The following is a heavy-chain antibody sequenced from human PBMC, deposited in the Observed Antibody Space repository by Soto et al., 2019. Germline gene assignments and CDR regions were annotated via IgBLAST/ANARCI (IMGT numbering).Heavy chain of an antibody. Sequence: QLQLQESGSGLVKPSQTLSLTCAVSGGSISSGGYSWSWIRQPPGKGLEWIGYIYHSGSTYYNPSLKSRVPISVDRSKNQFSLKLSSVTAADTAVYYCARVGYYGSGSYAFDYWGQGTLVTVSS. CDR1: GGSISSGGYS. V-gene: IGHV4-30-2*01. J-gene: IGHJ4*02. D-gene: IGHD3-10*01. CDR3: ARVGYYGSGSYAFDY. CDR2: IYHSGST.